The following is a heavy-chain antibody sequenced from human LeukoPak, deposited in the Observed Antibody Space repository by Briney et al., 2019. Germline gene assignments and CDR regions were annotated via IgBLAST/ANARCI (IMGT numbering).Heavy chain of an antibody. J-gene: IGHJ4*02. CDR3: ARGPAYYGDFQDY. CDR1: GFTVSSNY. D-gene: IGHD4-17*01. V-gene: IGHV3-53*01. CDR2: IYSGGSI. Sequence: PGGSLRLSCAASGFTVSSNYMSWVRQAPGKGLEWVSVIYSGGSIYYADSVKGRFTISRDNSKNTLYLQMNSLRAEDTAVYYCARGPAYYGDFQDYWGQGTLVTVSS.